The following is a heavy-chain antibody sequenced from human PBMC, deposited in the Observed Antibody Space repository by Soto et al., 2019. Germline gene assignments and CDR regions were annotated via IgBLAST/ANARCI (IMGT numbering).Heavy chain of an antibody. CDR1: GYTFTTYY. Sequence: QVQLMQSGAEVKKPGASVKVSCKASGYTFTTYYMHWVRQAPGQGLEWMGIINPSGGGTNYAQKFPDQVTMTRDTHKSTVYVQLSSLRSENTAVYYCAREGRGQQRPRHFDYWGRGTLLTVSS. J-gene: IGHJ4*02. CDR2: INPSGGGT. CDR3: AREGRGQQRPRHFDY. D-gene: IGHD6-13*01. V-gene: IGHV1-46*01.